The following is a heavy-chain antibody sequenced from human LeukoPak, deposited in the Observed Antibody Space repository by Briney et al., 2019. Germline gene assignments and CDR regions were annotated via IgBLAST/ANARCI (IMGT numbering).Heavy chain of an antibody. CDR3: ATSASSGSNYFDP. D-gene: IGHD4/OR15-4a*01. J-gene: IGHJ5*02. V-gene: IGHV4-61*02. CDR1: GCTITSDSFY. CDR2: IHSSGSA. Sequence: SETLSLTCTVSGCTITSDSFYWIWIRHPAGKGLEWVRRIHSSGSANYNPALNTRATESADTSNNQFTLRLSSVTAADTAIYYCATSASSGSNYFDPWGQGILVTVSS.